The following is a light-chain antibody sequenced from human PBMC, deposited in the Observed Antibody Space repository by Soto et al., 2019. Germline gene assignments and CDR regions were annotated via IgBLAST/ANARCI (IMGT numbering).Light chain of an antibody. V-gene: IGKV3-20*01. CDR1: QSVRSGH. CDR2: DAS. J-gene: IGKJ3*01. CDR3: HQYGRSASSIT. Sequence: ESVLTQSPGTLSLSPGDRATLSCRASQSVRSGHLAWYQQKPGQAPRLVIYDASTRATGIPDRFSSGGSGTDFTLTISRVEPEDFAVYYCHQYGRSASSITFGPGTKVEIK.